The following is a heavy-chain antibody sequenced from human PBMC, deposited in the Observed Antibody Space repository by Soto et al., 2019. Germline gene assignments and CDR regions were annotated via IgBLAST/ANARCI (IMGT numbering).Heavy chain of an antibody. CDR2: IYYSGST. V-gene: IGHV4-39*01. Sequence: SEALSLTCTVSGGSISSSSYYWGWIRQPPGKGLEWIGSIYYSGSTYYNPSLKSRVTISVDTSKNQFSLKLSSVTAADTAVYYCARHGEEVVVTAPPHDAFDIWGQGTMVTVSS. D-gene: IGHD2-21*02. CDR3: ARHGEEVVVTAPPHDAFDI. CDR1: GGSISSSSYY. J-gene: IGHJ3*02.